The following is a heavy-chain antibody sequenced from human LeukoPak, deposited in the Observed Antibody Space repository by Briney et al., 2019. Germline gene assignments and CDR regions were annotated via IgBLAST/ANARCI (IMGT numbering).Heavy chain of an antibody. CDR2: ISYSGST. D-gene: IGHD6-6*01. J-gene: IGHJ4*02. V-gene: IGHV4-39*07. CDR1: GGSISSNSYY. Sequence: PSETLSLTCTVSGGSISSNSYYWGWIRQPPGKGLEWIGTISYSGSTYYNPSLKSRLTISVDTSKNQFSLKLSSVTAADTAVYYCVRAYYSTSFYPFWGQGALVTVSS. CDR3: VRAYYSTSFYPF.